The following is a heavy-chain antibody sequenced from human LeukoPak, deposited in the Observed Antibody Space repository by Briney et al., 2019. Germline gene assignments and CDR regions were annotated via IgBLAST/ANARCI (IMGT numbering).Heavy chain of an antibody. Sequence: GGSLRLSCAASGFTVSSNYMSWVRQAPGKGLEWVSVIYAGGNTYYADSVKGRFTISRDNSKNTLYLQMNSLRVEDAAVYYCARDVSRRAFDIWGQGTMVTVSS. CDR3: ARDVSRRAFDI. CDR1: GFTVSSNY. V-gene: IGHV3-53*01. J-gene: IGHJ3*02. CDR2: IYAGGNT.